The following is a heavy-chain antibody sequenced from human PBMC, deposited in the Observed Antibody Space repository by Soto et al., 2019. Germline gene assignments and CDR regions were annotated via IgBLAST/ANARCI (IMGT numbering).Heavy chain of an antibody. D-gene: IGHD3-3*01. CDR1: GGSISNYF. Sequence: QVQLQESGPGLVKPSETLSLTCTVSGGSISNYFWSWIRQPAGKGLQWIWRIYPTGTTNYNPSVKSRVSMSVIPPKNQFSLTLSSVTAADAAIYYCARVRTVLGVVGSLDVWGQGTTVTVSS. J-gene: IGHJ6*02. CDR3: ARVRTVLGVVGSLDV. V-gene: IGHV4-4*07. CDR2: IYPTGTT.